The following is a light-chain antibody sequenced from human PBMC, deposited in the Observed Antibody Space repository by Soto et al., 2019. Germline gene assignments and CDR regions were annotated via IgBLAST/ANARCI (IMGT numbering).Light chain of an antibody. Sequence: DIVMTQSPDSLAVSLGERATINCKSSQNVLYSSNNKNYLAWYQQKPGQPPKLLIYWASTRESGVPDRFSGSGSGIDFTLTSSSLQAEDVAVYYCQQYYSTPYTFGQGTKPEIK. CDR3: QQYYSTPYT. CDR2: WAS. CDR1: QNVLYSSNNKNY. V-gene: IGKV4-1*01. J-gene: IGKJ2*01.